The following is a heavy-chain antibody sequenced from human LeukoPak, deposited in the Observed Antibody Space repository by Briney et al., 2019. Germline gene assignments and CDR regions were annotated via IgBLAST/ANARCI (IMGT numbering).Heavy chain of an antibody. V-gene: IGHV3-21*01. CDR2: ISSSSSYI. D-gene: IGHD2-15*01. Sequence: GGSLRLSCAASGFTFSSYSMNWVRQAPGKGLEWVSSISSSSSYIYYADSVKGRFTISRDNAKNSLYLQMNSLRAEDTAVYYCARDRGYCSGGSCYARDAFDIWGQGTMVTVSS. J-gene: IGHJ3*02. CDR3: ARDRGYCSGGSCYARDAFDI. CDR1: GFTFSSYS.